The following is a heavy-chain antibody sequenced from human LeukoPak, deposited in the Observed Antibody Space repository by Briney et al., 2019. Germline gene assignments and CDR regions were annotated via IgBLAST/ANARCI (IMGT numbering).Heavy chain of an antibody. CDR3: ARIRSSRSWLNYYYYGMDV. V-gene: IGHV1-8*01. J-gene: IGHJ6*02. D-gene: IGHD6-13*01. CDR1: GYTFTSYD. CDR2: MNPNSGNT. Sequence: ASVKVSCKASGYTFTSYDINWVRQATGQGLEWMGWMNPNSGNTGYAQKFQGRVTMTRNTSISTAYMELSSLRSEDTAVYYCARIRSSRSWLNYYYYGMDVCGRGTTVTVS.